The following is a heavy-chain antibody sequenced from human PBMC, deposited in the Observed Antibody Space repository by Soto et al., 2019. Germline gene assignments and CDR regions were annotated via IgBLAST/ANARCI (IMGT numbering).Heavy chain of an antibody. CDR3: ARDWEFGY. D-gene: IGHD3-10*01. CDR2: INPSGDST. V-gene: IGHV1-46*01. J-gene: IGHJ4*02. Sequence: SVKVSCKASGGTFSIYYMHWVRQAPGQGPEWMGVINPSGDSTTYAQKFQARFTMTRDTSTSTLYMELSSLRSEDTAVYYCARDWEFGYWGQGTLVTVSS. CDR1: GGTFSIYY.